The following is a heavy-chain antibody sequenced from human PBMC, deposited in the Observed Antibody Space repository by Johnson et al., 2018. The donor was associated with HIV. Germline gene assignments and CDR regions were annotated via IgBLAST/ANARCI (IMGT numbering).Heavy chain of an antibody. CDR1: GFTVSSNY. CDR3: AKSTQATIARESGPYGAFDI. J-gene: IGHJ3*02. D-gene: IGHD3-10*01. Sequence: VQLVESGGGLVQPGGSLRLSCAASGFTVSSNYMSWVRQAPGKGLEWVSVIYSGGSTYYADSVKGRFTISRDNSTNTLYWQLNSRRAEDTALYYCAKSTQATIARESGPYGAFDIWGQGTMVTVSS. V-gene: IGHV3-66*01. CDR2: IYSGGST.